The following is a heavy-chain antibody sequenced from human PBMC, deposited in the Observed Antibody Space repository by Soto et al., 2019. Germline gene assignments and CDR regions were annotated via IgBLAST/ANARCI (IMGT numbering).Heavy chain of an antibody. CDR2: IYYSGST. CDR1: GGSINSGDYY. J-gene: IGHJ4*02. V-gene: IGHV4-30-4*01. Sequence: SETLSLTCTVSGGSINSGDYYWRLIRQPPGKGLEWIGYIYYSGSTYYNPSLKSRVTISADTSKNQFSLKLSSVTAADTAVYYCARGNLGYSSGWPFDYWGQGTLVTVSS. CDR3: ARGNLGYSSGWPFDY. D-gene: IGHD6-19*01.